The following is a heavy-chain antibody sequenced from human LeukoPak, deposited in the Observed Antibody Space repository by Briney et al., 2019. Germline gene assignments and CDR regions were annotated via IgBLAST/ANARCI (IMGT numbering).Heavy chain of an antibody. Sequence: AETLSLTCAVSGGSFSGYYWTWIRQPPGKGLEWIGEINHSGRTNYNPSLKSRVTISVDTSKNQFSLKLSSVTATDTAVYYCARGYCSSTSCRFVTNWFDPWGQGTLVTVSS. CDR3: ARGYCSSTSCRFVTNWFDP. CDR2: INHSGRT. D-gene: IGHD2-2*01. J-gene: IGHJ5*02. CDR1: GGSFSGYY. V-gene: IGHV4-34*01.